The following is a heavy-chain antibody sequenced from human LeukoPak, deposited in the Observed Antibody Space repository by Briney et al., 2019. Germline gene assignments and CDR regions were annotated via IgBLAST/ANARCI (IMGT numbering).Heavy chain of an antibody. V-gene: IGHV1-69*17. Sequence: ASVKVSFKASGGTFIIYAISWVRQAPGQGLEWMGRIIPIFGIANYTQKFQGRVTITADKSTSTAYMELSSLRSEDTAVYYCARLAGVTRGWYFDLWGRGTLVTVSS. CDR2: IIPIFGIA. CDR3: ARLAGVTRGWYFDL. D-gene: IGHD2-21*02. CDR1: GGTFIIYA. J-gene: IGHJ2*01.